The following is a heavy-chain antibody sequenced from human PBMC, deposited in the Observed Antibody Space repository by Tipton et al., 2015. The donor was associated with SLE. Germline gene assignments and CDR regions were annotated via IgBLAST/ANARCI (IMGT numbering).Heavy chain of an antibody. CDR3: ASQGDPDY. D-gene: IGHD1-26*01. CDR2: IYHSGST. Sequence: TLSLTCAVSGYSLSSGYYWGWMRLPPGKGLEWIGTIYHSGSTYYNPSLGSRVTISLDTSKNQFSLKLSSVTAEDTAVYYCASQGDPDYWGQGTLVTVSS. V-gene: IGHV4-38-2*01. J-gene: IGHJ4*02. CDR1: GYSLSSGYY.